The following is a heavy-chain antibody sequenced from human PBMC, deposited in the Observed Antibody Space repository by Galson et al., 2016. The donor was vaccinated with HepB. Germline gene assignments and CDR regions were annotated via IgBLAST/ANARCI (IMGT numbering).Heavy chain of an antibody. D-gene: IGHD2-15*01. CDR1: GDSVSSNSAA. CDR3: ARDWRSWPPDY. J-gene: IGHJ4*02. CDR2: TYYRSKWYS. V-gene: IGHV6-1*01. Sequence: CAISGDSVSSNSAAWNWIGQSPSRGLEWLGRTYYRSKWYSDYAVSVKSRITINPDTSKNQFYLHLNSVTPEDTAVYYCARDWRSWPPDYWGQGTLVIVSS.